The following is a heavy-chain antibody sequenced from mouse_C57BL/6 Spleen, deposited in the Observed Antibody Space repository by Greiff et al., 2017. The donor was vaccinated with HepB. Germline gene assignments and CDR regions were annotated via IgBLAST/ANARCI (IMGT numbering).Heavy chain of an antibody. CDR1: GLTFSSYA. CDR3: TRGYGSRLWYFDV. Sequence: EVKLVESGEGLVKPGGSLKLSCAASGLTFSSYAMSWVRQTPEKRLEWVAYINSGGDYIYYADTVKGRFTISRDNARNTLYLQMSSPKSEDTAMYYCTRGYGSRLWYFDVWGTGTTVTVSS. J-gene: IGHJ1*03. V-gene: IGHV5-9-1*02. CDR2: INSGGDYI. D-gene: IGHD1-1*01.